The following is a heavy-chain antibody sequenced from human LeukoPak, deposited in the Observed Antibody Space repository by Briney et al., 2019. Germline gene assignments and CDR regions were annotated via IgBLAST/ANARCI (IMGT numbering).Heavy chain of an antibody. V-gene: IGHV3-74*01. J-gene: IGHJ5*02. D-gene: IGHD4-23*01. CDR1: GFTFSSYW. CDR3: AREEGAYGGSNWFGP. CDR2: INSDGSST. Sequence: GGSLRLSCAASGFTFSSYWMHWVRQAPGKGLVWVSRINSDGSSTSYADSVKGRFAISRDNAKNTLYLQMNSLRAEDTAVYYCAREEGAYGGSNWFGPWGQGTLVTVSS.